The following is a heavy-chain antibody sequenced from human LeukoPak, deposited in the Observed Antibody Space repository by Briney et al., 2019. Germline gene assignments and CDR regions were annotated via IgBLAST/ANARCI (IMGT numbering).Heavy chain of an antibody. CDR3: ATRTREQQLVRYYYYYYMDV. V-gene: IGHV1-24*01. Sequence: ASVTVFCKVSGYTVTELSMHWVRQAPGKGLEWMGGFDPEDGETIYAQKFQGRLTMTEDTSTDTAYMELSSLRSEDTAVYYCATRTREQQLVRYYYYYYMDVWGKGTTVTVSS. D-gene: IGHD6-13*01. CDR1: GYTVTELS. J-gene: IGHJ6*03. CDR2: FDPEDGET.